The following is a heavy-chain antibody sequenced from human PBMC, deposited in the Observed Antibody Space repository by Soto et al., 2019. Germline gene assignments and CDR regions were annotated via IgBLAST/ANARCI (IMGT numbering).Heavy chain of an antibody. D-gene: IGHD4-17*01. V-gene: IGHV3-30*18. CDR1: GFTFSNFG. CDR3: AKDLQAYGDYDYYCYGLDV. J-gene: IGHJ6*02. Sequence: QLVESGGGVVPPGASLRLSCAASGFTFSNFGMHWVRQTPGKGLEWVAVISYDGNNKVYADSVKGRFTISRDNFKNTVDLVMNNLKVDDTAVYYCAKDLQAYGDYDYYCYGLDVWGQGATVSVSS. CDR2: ISYDGNNK.